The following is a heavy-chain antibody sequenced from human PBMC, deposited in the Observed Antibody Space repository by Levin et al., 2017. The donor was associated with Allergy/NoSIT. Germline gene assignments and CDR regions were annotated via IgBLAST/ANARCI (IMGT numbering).Heavy chain of an antibody. V-gene: IGHV7-4-1*02. CDR1: GYTFTSYA. Sequence: ASVKVSCKASGYTFTSYAMIWVRQAPGQGLEWMGWINTNSGNPTYAQGFTGRFVISLDASVSTAYLQISGLKAEDTAVYYCARKHFLYYYMDVWGKGTTVTVSS. J-gene: IGHJ6*03. CDR3: ARKHFLYYYMDV. CDR2: INTNSGNP.